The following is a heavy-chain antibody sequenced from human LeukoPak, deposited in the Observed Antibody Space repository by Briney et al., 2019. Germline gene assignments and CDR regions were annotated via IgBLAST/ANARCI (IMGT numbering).Heavy chain of an antibody. D-gene: IGHD4-23*01. CDR3: ARFVVTYYFDY. V-gene: IGHV3-66*02. Sequence: GGPLRLSCAASGFTVSSNYMSWVRQAPGKGLEGGSVIYSGGSTYYADSVKGRFTISRDNPKNTLYLQMNSLRAEDPAVYYCARFVVTYYFDYRGQGTLVTVSS. CDR1: GFTVSSNY. CDR2: IYSGGST. J-gene: IGHJ4*02.